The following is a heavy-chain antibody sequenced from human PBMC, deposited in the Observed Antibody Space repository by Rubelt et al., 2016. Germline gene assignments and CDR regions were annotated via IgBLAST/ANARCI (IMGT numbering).Heavy chain of an antibody. CDR3: ARVVGGWFVF. Sequence: GGLVQPGGSLRLSCAASGFTFSSYAMSWVRQAPGKGVEWVSVIYSVGTTFYADSVKGRFSISRDNSKTTVFLQMNSLRAEDTAVYYCARVVGGWFVFWGQGTLVTVSS. J-gene: IGHJ4*02. CDR2: IYSVGTT. V-gene: IGHV3-66*01. D-gene: IGHD6-19*01. CDR1: GFTFSSYA.